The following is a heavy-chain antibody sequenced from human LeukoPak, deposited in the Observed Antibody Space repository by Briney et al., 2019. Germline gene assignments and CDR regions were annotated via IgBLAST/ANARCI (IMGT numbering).Heavy chain of an antibody. Sequence: GASVKVSCKASGYTFTSYYMHWVRQAPGQGLEWMGIINPSGGSTSYAQKFQGRVTMTRDTSISTAYMELSRLRSDDTAVYYCARLTTVVTPFNDFDYWGQGTLVTVSS. CDR3: ARLTTVVTPFNDFDY. CDR2: INPSGGST. CDR1: GYTFTSYY. D-gene: IGHD4-23*01. V-gene: IGHV1-46*01. J-gene: IGHJ4*02.